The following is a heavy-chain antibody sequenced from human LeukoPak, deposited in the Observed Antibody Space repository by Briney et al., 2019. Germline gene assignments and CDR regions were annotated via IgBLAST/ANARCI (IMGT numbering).Heavy chain of an antibody. Sequence: AGGSLRLSCSASAVTFKTYNMNWVRQVPGKGLEWVSSISYTGTYIYYADSVKGRFTISRDNAKNSLYLQMNSLRAEDTAVYYCARDTYYYDSSGYSHNWFDPWGQGTLVTVSS. D-gene: IGHD3-22*01. CDR2: ISYTGTYI. CDR3: ARDTYYYDSSGYSHNWFDP. CDR1: AVTFKTYN. J-gene: IGHJ5*02. V-gene: IGHV3-21*01.